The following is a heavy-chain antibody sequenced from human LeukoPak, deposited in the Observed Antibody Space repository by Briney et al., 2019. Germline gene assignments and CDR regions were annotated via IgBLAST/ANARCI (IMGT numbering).Heavy chain of an antibody. CDR2: ISGSGGST. J-gene: IGHJ4*02. CDR1: GFTFSSYA. Sequence: SGGSLRLSCAASGFTFSSYAMSWVRQAPGKGLEWVSAISGSGGSTYYADSVKGRFTISRDNSKNTLYLQMNSLRPEDTAVYYCATGPYGDYAIDYWGQGTLVTVSS. V-gene: IGHV3-23*01. CDR3: ATGPYGDYAIDY. D-gene: IGHD4-17*01.